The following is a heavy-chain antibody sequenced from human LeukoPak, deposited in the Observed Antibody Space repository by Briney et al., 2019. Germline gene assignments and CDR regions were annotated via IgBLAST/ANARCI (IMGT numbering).Heavy chain of an antibody. CDR1: GFTFSSYG. D-gene: IGHD1-26*01. J-gene: IGHJ4*02. CDR2: IWYDGSNK. Sequence: GGSLRLSCAVSGFTFSSYGMHWVRQVPGKGLEWVAVIWYDGSNKYYGDSVKGRFTISRDNSKNTLYLQMNSLRAEDTAVYYCARGDIVGATTTPFDYWGQGTLVTVSS. V-gene: IGHV3-33*01. CDR3: ARGDIVGATTTPFDY.